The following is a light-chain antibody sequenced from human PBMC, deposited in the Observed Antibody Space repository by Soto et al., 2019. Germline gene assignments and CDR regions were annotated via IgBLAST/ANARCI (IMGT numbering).Light chain of an antibody. J-gene: IGKJ1*01. Sequence: EIVLTQSPGTLSLSPGERATLSCRASQSVSSSYVAWYQQKPGQAPRLLIYDGSSRATGIPDRFSGSGSGTDFTLTISRLEPEDFAVYYCHQYGSSSWTFGQGTKVDIK. CDR3: HQYGSSSWT. CDR1: QSVSSSY. V-gene: IGKV3-20*01. CDR2: DGS.